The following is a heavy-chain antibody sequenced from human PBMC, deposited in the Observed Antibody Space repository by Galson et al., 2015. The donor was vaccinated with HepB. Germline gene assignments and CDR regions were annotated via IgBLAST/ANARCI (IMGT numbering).Heavy chain of an antibody. CDR1: GLSHSSSGVG. V-gene: IGHV2-5*02. CDR3: AHHRGGGYNY. CDR2: IYWDDDK. D-gene: IGHD3-22*01. Sequence: PALVKPTQTLTLTCTFSGLSHSSSGVGVGWIRQPPGKALEWLALIYWDDDKRYSPSLKGRLTVTKDTSKNQVVLTMTNMDPVDTATYFCAHHRGGGYNYWGQGTLVTVSS. J-gene: IGHJ4*02.